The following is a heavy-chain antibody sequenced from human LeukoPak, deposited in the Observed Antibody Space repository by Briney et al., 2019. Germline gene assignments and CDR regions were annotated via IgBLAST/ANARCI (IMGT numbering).Heavy chain of an antibody. V-gene: IGHV3-20*04. J-gene: IGHJ6*03. CDR2: INWNGAST. D-gene: IGHD6-6*01. CDR3: ARDVEYSNIYFYYYIDV. Sequence: GGSLRLSCAASGFTFDDYDMSWVRQVPGKGQEWVSAINWNGASTGYADSVKGRFTISRDNAKNSLYLQMNSLSAEDTALYFCARDVEYSNIYFYYYIDVWGKGTTVTVSS. CDR1: GFTFDDYD.